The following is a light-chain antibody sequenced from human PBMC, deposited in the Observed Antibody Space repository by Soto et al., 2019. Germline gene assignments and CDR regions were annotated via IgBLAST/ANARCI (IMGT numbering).Light chain of an antibody. V-gene: IGKV1D-13*01. CDR3: QQFNNYLIT. CDR1: QGSSSA. J-gene: IGKJ4*01. Sequence: AIQLTQSPSSLSASVGDRVTITCRASQGSSSALAWYQQKPGKPPKLLIYDASSLESGVPSRFSGSESGTDFTHTISSLQPEDFATYYCQQFNNYLITFGGGTKVEIK. CDR2: DAS.